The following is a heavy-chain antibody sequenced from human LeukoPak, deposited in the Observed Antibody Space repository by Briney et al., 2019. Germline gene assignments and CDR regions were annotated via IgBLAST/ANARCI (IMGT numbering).Heavy chain of an antibody. Sequence: PGRSLRLSCAASEFTFSSYSMNWVRQAPGKGLEWVSSISSSSSYIYYADSVKGRFTISRDNAKNSLYLQMNSLRAEDTAVYYCARTDYYDSSGGNYYYYGMDVWGQGTTVTVSS. J-gene: IGHJ6*02. CDR3: ARTDYYDSSGGNYYYYGMDV. CDR1: EFTFSSYS. V-gene: IGHV3-21*01. CDR2: ISSSSSYI. D-gene: IGHD3-22*01.